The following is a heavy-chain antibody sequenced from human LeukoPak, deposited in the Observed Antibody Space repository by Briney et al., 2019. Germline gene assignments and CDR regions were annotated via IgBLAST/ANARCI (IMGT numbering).Heavy chain of an antibody. Sequence: SETLSLTCTVSGGSISDYYWSWIRQPPGKGLEWIGYIYYSGSTNYNPSLKSRVTISVDTSKNQFSLKLSSVTAADTAVYYCASLDYDILTGSPWGQGTLVTVSS. V-gene: IGHV4-59*01. CDR2: IYYSGST. D-gene: IGHD3-9*01. CDR3: ASLDYDILTGSP. J-gene: IGHJ4*02. CDR1: GGSISDYY.